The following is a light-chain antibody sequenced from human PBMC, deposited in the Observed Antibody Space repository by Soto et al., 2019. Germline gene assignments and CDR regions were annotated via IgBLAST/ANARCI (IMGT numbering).Light chain of an antibody. J-gene: IGKJ1*01. V-gene: IGKV1-5*01. CDR3: QHYNNWPPWT. CDR1: QSISSW. Sequence: DIQMTQSPSTLSASVGDRVTITCRASQSISSWLAWYQQKPGKAPKLLIYAASTLQSGVPSRFSGSGSGTDFTLTISSLQSEDFAVYYCQHYNNWPPWTFGQGTKVDIK. CDR2: AAS.